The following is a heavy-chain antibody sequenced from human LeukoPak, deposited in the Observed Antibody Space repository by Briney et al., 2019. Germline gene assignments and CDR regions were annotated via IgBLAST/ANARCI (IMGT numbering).Heavy chain of an antibody. CDR1: GFTFSSYA. Sequence: PGGSLRLSCAASGFTFSSYAMSWVRQAPGKGLEWVSAISGSGGSTYYADSVKGRFTISRDNSKNTLYLQMNSLRAEDTAVYYCATRRITIFGVAMEGDYWGQGTLVTVSS. CDR3: ATRRITIFGVAMEGDY. CDR2: ISGSGGST. V-gene: IGHV3-23*01. D-gene: IGHD3-3*01. J-gene: IGHJ4*02.